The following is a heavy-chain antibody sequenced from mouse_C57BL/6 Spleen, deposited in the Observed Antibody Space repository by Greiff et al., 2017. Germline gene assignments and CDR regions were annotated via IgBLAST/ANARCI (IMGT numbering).Heavy chain of an antibody. Sequence: VKLVESGAELVRPGASVTLSCKASGYTFTDYEMHWVKQTPVHGLEWIGAIDPETGGTAYNQKFKGKAILTADKSSSTAYMELRSLTSEDSAVYYCTRHGTEYYFDYWGQGTTLTVSS. CDR2: IDPETGGT. J-gene: IGHJ2*01. V-gene: IGHV1-15*01. D-gene: IGHD1-1*01. CDR3: TRHGTEYYFDY. CDR1: GYTFTDYE.